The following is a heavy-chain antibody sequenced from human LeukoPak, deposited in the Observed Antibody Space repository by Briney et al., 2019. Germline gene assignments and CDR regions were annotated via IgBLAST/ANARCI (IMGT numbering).Heavy chain of an antibody. CDR1: GFTFSNYW. V-gene: IGHV3-74*01. CDR3: SRGGNHDY. Sequence: PGGSLRLSCAASGFTFSNYWMHWVRQAPGKGLVWVSRIYSDGSSTNYADSVKGRFTISRDNAKNTLYLQMNSLRAEDTAMFYCSRGGNHDYWGQGTLVSVSS. CDR2: IYSDGSST. J-gene: IGHJ4*02.